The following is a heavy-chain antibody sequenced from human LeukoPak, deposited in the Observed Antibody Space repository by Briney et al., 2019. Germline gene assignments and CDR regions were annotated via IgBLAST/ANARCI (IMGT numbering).Heavy chain of an antibody. CDR3: ARVIAAAGTSDYYYYMDV. J-gene: IGHJ6*03. V-gene: IGHV3-74*01. D-gene: IGHD6-13*01. Sequence: PGGSLRLSCAASGFTFSSYWVHWVRQAPGKGLVWVSRINSDGSSTSYADSVKGRFTISRDNAKNTLYLQMNSLRAEDTAVYYCARVIAAAGTSDYYYYMDVWGKGTTVTVSS. CDR1: GFTFSSYW. CDR2: INSDGSST.